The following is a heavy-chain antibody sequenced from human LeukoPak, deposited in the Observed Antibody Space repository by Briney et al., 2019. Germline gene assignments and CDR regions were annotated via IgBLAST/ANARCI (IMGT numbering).Heavy chain of an antibody. V-gene: IGHV4-39*01. CDR2: IYYSGST. D-gene: IGHD5-18*01. J-gene: IGHJ4*02. CDR3: ARLNIQLWTGNDY. CDR1: GGSISSSSYY. Sequence: SETLSLTCTVSGGSISSSSYYWGWIRQPPGKGLEWIGSIYYSGSTYYNPSLKSRVTISVDTSKNQFSLKLSSVTAADTAVYYCARLNIQLWTGNDYWGQGTLVTVSS.